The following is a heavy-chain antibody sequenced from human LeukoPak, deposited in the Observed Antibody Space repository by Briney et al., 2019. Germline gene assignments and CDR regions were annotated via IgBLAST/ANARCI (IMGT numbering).Heavy chain of an antibody. J-gene: IGHJ4*02. CDR1: GGSFSGYY. CDR2: INHSGST. D-gene: IGHD2-8*01. Sequence: SETLSLTCAVYGGSFSGYYWSWIRQPPGKGLEWIGEINHSGSTNYNPSLKSRVTISVDTSKNQFSLKLSSVTAADTAVYYCARGLIRYCTNGVCYIRRDYFDYWGQGTLVTVSS. CDR3: ARGLIRYCTNGVCYIRRDYFDY. V-gene: IGHV4-34*01.